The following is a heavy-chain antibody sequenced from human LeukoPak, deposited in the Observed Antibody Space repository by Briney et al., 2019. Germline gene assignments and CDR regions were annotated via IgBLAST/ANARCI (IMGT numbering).Heavy chain of an antibody. CDR3: ARDLRPGSAFDI. Sequence: SETLSLTCTVSGGSISSSTYYWGWIRQPPGKGLEWIGYIYHSGSTYYNPSLKSRVTISVDRSKNQFSLKLSSVTAADTAVYYCARDLRPGSAFDIWGQGTMVTVSS. D-gene: IGHD3-10*01. CDR1: GGSISSSTYY. J-gene: IGHJ3*02. CDR2: IYHSGST. V-gene: IGHV4-39*07.